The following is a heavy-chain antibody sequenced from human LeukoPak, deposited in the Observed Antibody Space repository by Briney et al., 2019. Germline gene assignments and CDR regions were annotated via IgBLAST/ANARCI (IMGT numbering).Heavy chain of an antibody. CDR2: ISSSGSTI. J-gene: IGHJ4*02. CDR3: ARDRFDIAALEFDY. V-gene: IGHV3-11*01. Sequence: PGGSLRLSCAASGFTFSDYYMSWIRQAPGKGLEWVSYISSSGSTIYYADSVKGRFTISRDNAKNSLYLQMNSLRAEDTAVYYCARDRFDIAALEFDYWGQGTLVTVSS. CDR1: GFTFSDYY. D-gene: IGHD6-6*01.